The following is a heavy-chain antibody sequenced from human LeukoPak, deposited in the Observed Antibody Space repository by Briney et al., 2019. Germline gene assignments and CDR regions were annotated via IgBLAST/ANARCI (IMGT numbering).Heavy chain of an antibody. V-gene: IGHV4-61*01. D-gene: IGHD6-13*01. J-gene: IGHJ4*02. CDR1: GGSISSSSYY. Sequence: SETLSLTCTVSGGSISSSSYYCGWIRQPPGKGLEWIGYIYYSGSTNYNPSLKSRVTISVDTSKNQFSLKLSSVTAADTAVYYCAREGAAAGIDYWGQGTLVTVSS. CDR2: IYYSGST. CDR3: AREGAAAGIDY.